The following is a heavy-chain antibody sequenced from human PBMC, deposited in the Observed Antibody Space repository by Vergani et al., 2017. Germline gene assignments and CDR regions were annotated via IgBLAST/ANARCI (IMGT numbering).Heavy chain of an antibody. CDR1: GYTFTSYY. D-gene: IGHD4-17*01. CDR2: INPSGGST. CDR3: ARCKGVNGDYVEELLDV. J-gene: IGHJ6*02. Sequence: VQLVQSGAEVKKPGASVKVSCKASGYTFTSYYMHWVRQAPGQGLEWMGIINPSGGSTSYAQKFQGRVTMTRDTSTSTVYMEVGSLGYEYTAVYYCARCKGVNGDYVEELLDVWGQGTTVTISS. V-gene: IGHV1-46*01.